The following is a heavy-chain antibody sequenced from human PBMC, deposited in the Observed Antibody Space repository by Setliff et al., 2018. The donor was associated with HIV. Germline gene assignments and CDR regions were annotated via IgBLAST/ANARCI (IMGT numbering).Heavy chain of an antibody. Sequence: ASVKVSCKASGDTFTSYEIDWVRQATGQGLEWMGWMNPHSGKVGHAQKFQGRITMTRNTSISTVYMELSRLTSDDTAMYYCARGTTVVMGDDVDNYHYSYLDVWGKGTTVTVSS. D-gene: IGHD4-17*01. CDR1: GDTFTSYE. V-gene: IGHV1-8*01. CDR2: MNPHSGKV. J-gene: IGHJ6*03. CDR3: ARGTTVVMGDDVDNYHYSYLDV.